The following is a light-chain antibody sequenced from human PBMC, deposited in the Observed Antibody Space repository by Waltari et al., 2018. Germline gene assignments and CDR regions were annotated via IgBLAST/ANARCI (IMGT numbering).Light chain of an antibody. J-gene: IGLJ3*02. V-gene: IGLV3-19*01. Sequence: SSELTQDPAVSVALGQTVRFPCQGDSLRYAYASWYQRKPGQAPVLVIYGNDKRPSGIPDRISGYSSGTTSSLTITGAQAEDEADYYCSSRNGRANQVVFAGGTKVTVL. CDR2: GND. CDR1: SLRYAY. CDR3: SSRNGRANQVV.